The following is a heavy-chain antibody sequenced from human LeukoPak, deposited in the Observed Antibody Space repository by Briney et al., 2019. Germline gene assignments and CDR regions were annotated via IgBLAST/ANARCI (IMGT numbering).Heavy chain of an antibody. J-gene: IGHJ6*02. D-gene: IGHD1-26*01. Sequence: GGSLRLSCAASGSAFSRSWIHWVRQAPGKGLVWVSHINNDASRTTYADPVRGRFTISRENAKNTGSLQMNSLRAEDTAVYYCASDGACAMAVWGQGTTVTASS. CDR3: ASDGACAMAV. CDR2: INNDASRT. V-gene: IGHV3-74*01. CDR1: GSAFSRSW.